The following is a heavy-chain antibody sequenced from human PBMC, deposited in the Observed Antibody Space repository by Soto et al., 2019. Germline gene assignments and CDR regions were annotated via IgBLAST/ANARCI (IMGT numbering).Heavy chain of an antibody. Sequence: SETLSLTCTVSGGSISSGNYYWSWVRQPPGKGLEWIGFISYSGSTYYSTSLKSRVTISVDTSKSQFSLNLSFVTAADTSVYYCATMGTPATGLYFFDYWGQGSLVTVSS. CDR1: GGSISSGNYY. V-gene: IGHV4-30-4*01. D-gene: IGHD2-15*01. J-gene: IGHJ4*02. CDR3: ATMGTPATGLYFFDY. CDR2: ISYSGST.